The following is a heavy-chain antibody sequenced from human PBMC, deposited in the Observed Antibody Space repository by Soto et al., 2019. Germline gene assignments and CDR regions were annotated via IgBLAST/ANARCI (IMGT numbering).Heavy chain of an antibody. V-gene: IGHV1-8*01. CDR1: GYTFTSYD. CDR2: MNPNSGNT. D-gene: IGHD5-18*01. J-gene: IGHJ6*03. Sequence: GASVKVSCKASGYTFTSYDINWVRQATGQGLEWMGWMNPNSGNTGYAQKFQGRVTMTRNTSISTAYMELSSLRSEDTAVYYCARGQGTAMVRNEYYYYYMDVWGKGTTVTVSS. CDR3: ARGQGTAMVRNEYYYYYMDV.